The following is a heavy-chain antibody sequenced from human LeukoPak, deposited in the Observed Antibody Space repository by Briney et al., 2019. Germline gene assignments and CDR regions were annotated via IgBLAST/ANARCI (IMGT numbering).Heavy chain of an antibody. V-gene: IGHV4-61*02. CDR2: IYTSGST. Sequence: SETLSLTCTVSGGSISSGSYYWSWIRQPAGKGLEWIGRIYTSGSTNYNPSLKSRVTMSVDTSKNQFSLKLSSVTAADTAVYYCARDRSDGDYDFNWFDPWGQGTLVTVSS. CDR1: GGSISSGSYY. CDR3: ARDRSDGDYDFNWFDP. D-gene: IGHD4-17*01. J-gene: IGHJ5*02.